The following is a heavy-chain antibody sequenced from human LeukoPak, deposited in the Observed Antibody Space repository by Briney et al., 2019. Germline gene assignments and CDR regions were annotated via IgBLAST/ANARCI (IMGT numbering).Heavy chain of an antibody. J-gene: IGHJ4*02. Sequence: PGGSLRLSCAASGFTFSSYAMSWVRQAPGKGLEWVSAISGSGGSTYYADSVKGRFTISRDNSKNTLYLQMNSLRAEDTAVYYCAREGGVVPAPPVDYWGQGTLVTVSS. D-gene: IGHD2-2*01. CDR3: AREGGVVPAPPVDY. V-gene: IGHV3-23*01. CDR1: GFTFSSYA. CDR2: ISGSGGST.